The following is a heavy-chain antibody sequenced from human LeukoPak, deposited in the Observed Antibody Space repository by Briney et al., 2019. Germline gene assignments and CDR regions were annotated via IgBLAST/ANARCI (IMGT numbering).Heavy chain of an antibody. Sequence: PGRSLRLSCAASGFTFSDYAMHWVRQAPGKGLEWVSSISYDGTNKYYGDSMKGRLIISRDNSQNTVFLQMLSLKAEDTAVYYCAKSIATILRPSDYWGQGALVTVSS. CDR2: ISYDGTNK. V-gene: IGHV3-30*18. CDR3: AKSIATILRPSDY. D-gene: IGHD3-3*01. J-gene: IGHJ4*02. CDR1: GFTFSDYA.